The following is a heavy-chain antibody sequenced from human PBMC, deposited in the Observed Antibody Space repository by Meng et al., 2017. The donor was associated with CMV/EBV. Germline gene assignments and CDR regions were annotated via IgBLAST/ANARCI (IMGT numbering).Heavy chain of an antibody. V-gene: IGHV1-69*10. CDR2: IIPILGIA. CDR3: ASRLQPYYGMDV. CDR1: GGTFSSYA. J-gene: IGHJ6*02. D-gene: IGHD5-24*01. Sequence: SVKVSCKASGGTFSSYAISWVRQAPGQGLEWMGGIIPILGIANYAQKFQGRVTITTDESTSTAYMELSSLRSEDTAVYYCASRLQPYYGMDVWGQGTTVTVSS.